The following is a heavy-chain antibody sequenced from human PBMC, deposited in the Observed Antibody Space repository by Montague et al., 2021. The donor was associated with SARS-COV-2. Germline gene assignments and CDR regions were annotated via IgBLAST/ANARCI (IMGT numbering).Heavy chain of an antibody. CDR2: IYYTGST. D-gene: IGHD2-21*01. J-gene: IGHJ4*02. CDR3: ARAQSFCCIANGVNDFDL. Sequence: SETLSLTCSVSGGSTSNYYWSWIRQPPGKGLQWIGYIYYTGSTNYNPSLKSRVTISLDTSKNQFSLRLSSVTAADTARYYCARAQSFCCIANGVNDFDLWGLGALVTVSS. V-gene: IGHV4-59*01. CDR1: GGSTSNYY.